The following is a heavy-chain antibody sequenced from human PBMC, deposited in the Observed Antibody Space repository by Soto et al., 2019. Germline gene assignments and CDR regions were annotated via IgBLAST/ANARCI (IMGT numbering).Heavy chain of an antibody. CDR1: GYTLTELS. D-gene: IGHD3-16*02. V-gene: IGHV1-24*01. J-gene: IGHJ4*02. Sequence: QVQLVQSGAGVKKPGASVKVSCKVSGYTLTELSIHWVRQAPGKGLEWMGGFDPEDGETIYAQKFQGRVTMTEDTSTDTAYMELSSLRSEDTAVYYCATATRMYVVWGSYLPCDDWGQRTLVTVSS. CDR2: FDPEDGET. CDR3: ATATRMYVVWGSYLPCDD.